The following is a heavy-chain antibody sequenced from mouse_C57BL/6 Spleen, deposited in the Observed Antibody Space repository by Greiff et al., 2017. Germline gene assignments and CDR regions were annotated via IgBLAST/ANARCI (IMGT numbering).Heavy chain of an antibody. CDR3: TRAHYYGSSGYFDV. J-gene: IGHJ1*03. CDR2: IDPENGDT. V-gene: IGHV14-4*01. D-gene: IGHD1-1*01. Sequence: VQLQQSGAELVRPGASVKLSCTASGFNIKDDYMHWVKQRPEQGLEWIGWIDPENGDTEYASKFQGKATITADTSSNTAYLQLSSLTSEDTAVYYCTRAHYYGSSGYFDVWGTGTTVTVSS. CDR1: GFNIKDDY.